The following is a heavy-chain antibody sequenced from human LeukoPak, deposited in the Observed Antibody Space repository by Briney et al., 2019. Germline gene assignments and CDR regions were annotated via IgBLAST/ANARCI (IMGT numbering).Heavy chain of an antibody. CDR2: IYYSGST. J-gene: IGHJ4*02. CDR3: ARGTYGGNSYFDY. CDR1: GGSISSSSYY. D-gene: IGHD4-23*01. V-gene: IGHV4-39*01. Sequence: PSETLSLTCTVSGGSISSSSYYWGWIRQPPGKGLEWIGRIYYSGSTYYNPSLKSRVTISVDTSKNQFSLKLSSVTAADTAVYYCARGTYGGNSYFDYWGQGTLVTVSS.